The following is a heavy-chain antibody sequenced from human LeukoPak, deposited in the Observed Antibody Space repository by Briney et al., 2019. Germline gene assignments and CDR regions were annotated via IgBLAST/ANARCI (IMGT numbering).Heavy chain of an antibody. J-gene: IGHJ6*03. Sequence: SETLSLTCTVSGDSISPYYWSWIRQPPGKGLEWIGCIYYSGNTNYNPSLKSRVTISVDTSKNQFSLKLSSVTAADTAVYYCARSGTVTTFYYYYYMDVWGKGTTVTVSS. V-gene: IGHV4-59*01. CDR1: GDSISPYY. D-gene: IGHD4-17*01. CDR3: ARSGTVTTFYYYYYMDV. CDR2: IYYSGNT.